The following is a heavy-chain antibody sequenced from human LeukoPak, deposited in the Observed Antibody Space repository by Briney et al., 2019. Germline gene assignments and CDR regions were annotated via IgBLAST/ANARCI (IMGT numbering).Heavy chain of an antibody. D-gene: IGHD4-11*01. CDR2: IWYDGSNK. CDR1: GFTFSSYD. J-gene: IGHJ5*02. V-gene: IGHV3-33*01. Sequence: GGSLRLSCAASGFTFSSYDMRWVRQAPGKGLEWVAVIWYDGSNKYCADSVKGRFTISRDNSKNTLYLQMNSLRAEDTAVYYCARDLQGWFDPWGQGTLVTVSS. CDR3: ARDLQGWFDP.